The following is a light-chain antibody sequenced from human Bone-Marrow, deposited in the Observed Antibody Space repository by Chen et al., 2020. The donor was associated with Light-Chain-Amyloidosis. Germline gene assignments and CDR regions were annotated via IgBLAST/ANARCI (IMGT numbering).Light chain of an antibody. CDR1: IIGTFNL. J-gene: IGLJ2*01. V-gene: IGLV2-23*03. CDR3: CSYEGYSTFV. CDR2: EGS. Sequence: QSALTQPASVSGSPGRSITLSCTGTIIGTFNLVSWYQQNPGDAPKLIIYEGSRRPSEVSDRFSGSTSGNTASLTISGLQTDDEADYYCCSYEGYSTFVFGGGTKLTVL.